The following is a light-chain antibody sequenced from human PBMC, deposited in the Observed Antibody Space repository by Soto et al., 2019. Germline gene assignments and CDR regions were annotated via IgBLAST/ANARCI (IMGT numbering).Light chain of an antibody. J-gene: IGLJ2*01. CDR1: SSDIVAYNL. V-gene: IGLV2-14*03. CDR3: TSWTTSTTMI. CDR2: DAN. Sequence: QSALTHPASVSGSPGQSITISCTGTSSDIVAYNLVSWYQQHPGKAHKLMLYDANIRPSGVSNRFSGSKSGNTASLTISGLQAEDEADYYCTSWTTSTTMIFGGGTKLTVL.